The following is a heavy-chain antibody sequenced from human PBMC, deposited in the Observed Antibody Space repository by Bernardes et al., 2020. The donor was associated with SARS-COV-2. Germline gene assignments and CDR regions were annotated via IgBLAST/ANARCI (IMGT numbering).Heavy chain of an antibody. Sequence: ASLEVCWKASGYTFTSYGISWVRQAPGQGLEWMGWISAYNGNTNYAQKLQGRVTMTTDTSTSTAYMELRSLRSDDTAVYYCAIGIVGALGRFADYWGQGTLVTVSS. D-gene: IGHD1-26*01. V-gene: IGHV1-18*01. J-gene: IGHJ4*02. CDR2: ISAYNGNT. CDR3: AIGIVGALGRFADY. CDR1: GYTFTSYG.